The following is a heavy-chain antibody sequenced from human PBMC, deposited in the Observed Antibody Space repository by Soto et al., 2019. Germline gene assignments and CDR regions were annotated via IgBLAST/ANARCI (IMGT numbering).Heavy chain of an antibody. CDR1: GFTFSTHT. Sequence: EVQLLESGGTLVQPGGSLRLSCVASGFTFSTHTMNWVRQAPGKGLEWVSSLTADSDDTSYADSIKGRFTISRDNSKNTLYLQMNSLRAEDTPIYYCAKGLDRASLDFWGQGALVTVSS. J-gene: IGHJ4*02. V-gene: IGHV3-23*01. D-gene: IGHD1-1*01. CDR2: LTADSDDT. CDR3: AKGLDRASLDF.